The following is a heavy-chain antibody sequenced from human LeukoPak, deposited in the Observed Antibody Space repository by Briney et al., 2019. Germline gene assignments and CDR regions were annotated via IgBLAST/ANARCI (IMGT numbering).Heavy chain of an antibody. V-gene: IGHV4-59*13. CDR3: ARSASSTSRSAFDI. J-gene: IGHJ3*02. Sequence: PSETLSLTCTISGGSISSNYWSWIRQHPGKGLEWIGYCHYSGNTNYNPSLKSRATISADMSKNQFSLTLNSVTAADTAVYYCARSASSTSRSAFDIWGQGTRVTASS. CDR1: GGSISSNY. CDR2: CHYSGNT.